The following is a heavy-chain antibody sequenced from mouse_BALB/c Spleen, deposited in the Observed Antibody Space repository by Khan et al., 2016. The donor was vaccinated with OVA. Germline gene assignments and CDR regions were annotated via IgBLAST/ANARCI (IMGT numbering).Heavy chain of an antibody. CDR2: ISYSGST. V-gene: IGHV3-2*02. D-gene: IGHD1-1*01. Sequence: EVQLQQSGPGLVKPSQSLSLTCTVTGYSITSNYAWNWIRQFPGNKLEWMVYISYSGSTSYNPSLKRRISIPRDTSKNQCFLQLNSVTTADTATYYCARKNYYGYAVDYWGQGTSVTVSS. CDR1: GYSITSNYA. CDR3: ARKNYYGYAVDY. J-gene: IGHJ4*01.